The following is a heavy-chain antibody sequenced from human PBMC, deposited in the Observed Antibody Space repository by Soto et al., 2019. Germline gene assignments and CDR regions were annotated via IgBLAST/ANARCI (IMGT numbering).Heavy chain of an antibody. D-gene: IGHD6-19*01. CDR3: ARYAVAGTRYVYWYFDL. CDR1: GGTFSSYA. CDR2: IIPIFGTA. Sequence: QVQLVQSGAEVKKPGSSVKVSCKASGGTFSSYAISWVRQAPGQGLEWMGGIIPIFGTANYAQKFQGRVTMTADKSTSTAYRELSSLRSEDTAVYDCARYAVAGTRYVYWYFDLWGRGTLVTVSS. J-gene: IGHJ2*01. V-gene: IGHV1-69*06.